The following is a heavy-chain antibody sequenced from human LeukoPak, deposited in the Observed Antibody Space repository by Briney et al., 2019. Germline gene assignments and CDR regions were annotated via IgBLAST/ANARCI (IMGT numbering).Heavy chain of an antibody. CDR3: ARQTLTYYYDSSGYSEGAYFDY. Sequence: PSETLSLTCTVSGGSISTYYWSWIRQPPGKGLEWIGYIYYSGSTNCNPSLKSRVTISVDTSKNQFSLKLSSVTAADTALYYCARQTLTYYYDSSGYSEGAYFDYWGQGTLVTVSS. CDR1: GGSISTYY. V-gene: IGHV4-59*08. CDR2: IYYSGST. J-gene: IGHJ4*02. D-gene: IGHD3-22*01.